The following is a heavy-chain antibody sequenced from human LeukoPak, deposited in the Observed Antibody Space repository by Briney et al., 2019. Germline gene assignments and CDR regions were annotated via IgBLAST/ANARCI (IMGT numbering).Heavy chain of an antibody. Sequence: SETLSLTCTVSGGSISSYYWSWIRQPPGKGLEWIGYSYYSGSTNYNPSLKSRVTISVDTSKNQFSLKLSSVTAADTAVYYCARATCSGGSCYLGYWGQGTLVTVSS. CDR1: GGSISSYY. CDR3: ARATCSGGSCYLGY. D-gene: IGHD2-15*01. V-gene: IGHV4-59*01. J-gene: IGHJ4*02. CDR2: SYYSGST.